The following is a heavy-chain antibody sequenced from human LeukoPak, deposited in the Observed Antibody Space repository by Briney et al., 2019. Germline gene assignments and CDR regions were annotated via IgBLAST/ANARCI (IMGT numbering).Heavy chain of an antibody. J-gene: IGHJ4*02. D-gene: IGHD3-22*01. Sequence: GGSLRLSCAASGFTFSSYAMSWVRQAPGMGLAWVSAISGSGGSTYYADSVKGRFTISRDTSKNTLYLQMDSLRAEDTAVYYCARGRYYDNSVYYYFDYWGQGTLVTVSS. V-gene: IGHV3-23*01. CDR2: ISGSGGST. CDR3: ARGRYYDNSVYYYFDY. CDR1: GFTFSSYA.